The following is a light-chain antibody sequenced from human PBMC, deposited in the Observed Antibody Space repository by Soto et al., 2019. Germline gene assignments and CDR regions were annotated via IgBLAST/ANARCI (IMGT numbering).Light chain of an antibody. CDR1: SSDVGNYNV. CDR3: CSYAGRSTVV. V-gene: IGLV2-23*02. J-gene: IGLJ2*01. CDR2: EVS. Sequence: QSALTQPASVSGSPGQSITISCTGTSSDVGNYNVVSWYQQHPGKAPKLMIYEVSKRPSGVSNRFSGSKSGNTASLTISGLQAEDEADYYCCSYAGRSTVVFGGGTKLTVL.